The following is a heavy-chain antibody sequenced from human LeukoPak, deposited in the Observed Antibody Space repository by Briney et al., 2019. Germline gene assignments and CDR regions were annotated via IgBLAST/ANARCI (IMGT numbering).Heavy chain of an antibody. D-gene: IGHD6-13*01. CDR2: IHSGGST. J-gene: IGHJ6*02. CDR1: GFTVSSSY. CDR3: AREGAAGYYYYGMDV. V-gene: IGHV3-53*01. Sequence: GGSLRLSCVASGFTVSSSYMSWVRQAPGKGLVWVSVIHSGGSTYYADSVKGRFTISRDNSKNTLYLQLNSLRAEDTAVYYCAREGAAGYYYYGMDVWGQGTTVTVSS.